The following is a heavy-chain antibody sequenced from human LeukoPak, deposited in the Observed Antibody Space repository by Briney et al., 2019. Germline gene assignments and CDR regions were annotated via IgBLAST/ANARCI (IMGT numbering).Heavy chain of an antibody. CDR3: ATDLWAYSSG. D-gene: IGHD5-18*01. J-gene: IGHJ4*02. Sequence: GASVKVSCKASGYTFTGYSMHWVRQAPGQGLEWMGWTNPNSGGTNYAQRFQGRVTMTRDTSISTAYMELSRLRSDDTAVYYCATDLWAYSSGWGQGTLVTVAS. CDR2: TNPNSGGT. CDR1: GYTFTGYS. V-gene: IGHV1-2*02.